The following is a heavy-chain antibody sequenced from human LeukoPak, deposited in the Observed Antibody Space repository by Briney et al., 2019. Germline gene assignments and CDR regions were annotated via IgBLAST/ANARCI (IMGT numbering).Heavy chain of an antibody. Sequence: GGSLRLSCAASGLTFSTYWMHWVRQDPGKGLVWVSRISSDASITSYADPVKGRFTISRDNAKSSLYLQMNSLRAEDTAVYYCARDIAHCGGDCYPGRGFDYWGQGTLVTVSS. J-gene: IGHJ4*02. CDR1: GLTFSTYW. CDR2: ISSDASIT. D-gene: IGHD2-21*02. CDR3: ARDIAHCGGDCYPGRGFDY. V-gene: IGHV3-74*01.